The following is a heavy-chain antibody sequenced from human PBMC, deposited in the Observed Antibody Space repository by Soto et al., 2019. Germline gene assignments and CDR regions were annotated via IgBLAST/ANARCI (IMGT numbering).Heavy chain of an antibody. CDR3: ARYYYDSSGYDGMDV. Sequence: EVQLVESGGGLVQPGGSLRLSCAASGFTLNSCWMHWVRQAPGKGLVWVSRVNSDGSSPSYADSVKGRFTISRDNAKNSLYLQMSGLRDEDRAVYYCARYYYDSSGYDGMDVWGQGTTVTVSS. CDR2: VNSDGSSP. CDR1: GFTLNSCW. J-gene: IGHJ6*02. V-gene: IGHV3-74*01. D-gene: IGHD3-22*01.